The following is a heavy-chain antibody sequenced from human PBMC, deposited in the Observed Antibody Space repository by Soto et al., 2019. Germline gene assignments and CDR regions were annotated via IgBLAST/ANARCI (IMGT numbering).Heavy chain of an antibody. J-gene: IGHJ4*02. D-gene: IGHD2-2*02. CDR2: INDSGSI. V-gene: IGHV4-34*01. Sequence: SETLSLTCAVSSGSFTGYFWSWIRQPPGKGLEWIGGINDSGSINYNPSLESRVTISVDTSKNQFSLKLDSLTAADTAVYYCARVLYTDSPPYWGQGTLVTVS. CDR3: ARVLYTDSPPY. CDR1: SGSFTGYF.